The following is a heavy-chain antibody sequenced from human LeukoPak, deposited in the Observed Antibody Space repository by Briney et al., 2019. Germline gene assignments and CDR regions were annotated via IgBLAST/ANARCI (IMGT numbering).Heavy chain of an antibody. Sequence: SETLSLTCTVSVGSVSSGNYYCSWIRQPPGKGLDWIGYVYYSGSTKYNPSLKSRGTISGDTSKTQFCLKVSSVTAADTAVYYCAASYISGFPEIAYWGQGTLVTVSS. J-gene: IGHJ4*02. CDR3: AASYISGFPEIAY. V-gene: IGHV4-61*01. CDR1: VGSVSSGNYY. D-gene: IGHD6-19*01. CDR2: VYYSGST.